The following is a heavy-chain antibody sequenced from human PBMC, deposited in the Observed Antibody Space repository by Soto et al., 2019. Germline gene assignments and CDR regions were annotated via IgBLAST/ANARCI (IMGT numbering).Heavy chain of an antibody. D-gene: IGHD3-22*01. CDR1: GFTFSSYA. CDR3: AKVTSPYYDSSGYYNY. CDR2: ISGSGGST. V-gene: IGHV3-23*01. Sequence: GGSLRLSCAASGFTFSSYAMSWVRQAPGKGLEWVSAISGSGGSTCYADSVKGRFTISRDNSKNTLYLQMNSLRAEDTAVYYCAKVTSPYYDSSGYYNYWGQGTLVTVSS. J-gene: IGHJ4*02.